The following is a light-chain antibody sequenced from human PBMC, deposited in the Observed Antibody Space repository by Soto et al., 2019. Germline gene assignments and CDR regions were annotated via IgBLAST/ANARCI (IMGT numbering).Light chain of an antibody. Sequence: DIQLAQFPSSLSASVGDRITIPCRARQGINNYLNWYQQKPGKAPKLLIYAASSLQRGVPSMFSGSGSVTDFTLTSSSLQPEDFATYYCQQSYSTTLTFGQGTKVDIK. CDR1: QGINNY. CDR3: QQSYSTTLT. CDR2: AAS. V-gene: IGKV1-39*01. J-gene: IGKJ1*01.